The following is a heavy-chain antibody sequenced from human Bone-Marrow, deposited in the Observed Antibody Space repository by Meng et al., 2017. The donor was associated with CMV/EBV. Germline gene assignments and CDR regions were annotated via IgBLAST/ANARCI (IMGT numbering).Heavy chain of an antibody. D-gene: IGHD1-26*01. J-gene: IGHJ4*02. Sequence: RGPLRLSCAASGFTFSSYWMHWVRQAPGKGLVWVSRINNDGSTTNYADSVKGRFTISRDNAKNTLYLQMNSLRAEDTAVYYCERSAGRDGHWGQGTLVTVS. CDR3: ERSAGRDGH. V-gene: IGHV3-74*01. CDR2: INNDGSTT. CDR1: GFTFSSYW.